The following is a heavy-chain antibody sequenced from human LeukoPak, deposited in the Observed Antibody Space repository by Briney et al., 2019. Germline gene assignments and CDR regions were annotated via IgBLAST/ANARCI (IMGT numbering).Heavy chain of an antibody. Sequence: GASVKVSCKASGGTFSGYAISWVRQAPGQGLEWIGLINPTGTGTLYAQKFQGRVTMTRDMSTSTDYMELSSLRSEDTAVYYCARDNSVGDIAWWFDPWGQGTLVTVSS. D-gene: IGHD3-10*01. V-gene: IGHV1-46*01. J-gene: IGHJ5*02. CDR2: INPTGTGT. CDR3: ARDNSVGDIAWWFDP. CDR1: GGTFSGYA.